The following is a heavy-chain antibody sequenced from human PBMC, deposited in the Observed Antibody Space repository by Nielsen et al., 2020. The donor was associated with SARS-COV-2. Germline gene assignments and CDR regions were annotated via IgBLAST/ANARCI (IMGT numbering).Heavy chain of an antibody. V-gene: IGHV4-31*03. CDR3: ARHHSSGWYMRWFDP. CDR1: GGSISSGGYY. CDR2: IYYSGNS. J-gene: IGHJ5*02. Sequence: SETLSLTCTVSGGSISSGGYYWTWIRQHPGKGLEWIGYIYYSGNSYYNPSLKSRVTISVDTSKNQFSLKLSSVTAADTAVYYCARHHSSGWYMRWFDPWGQGTLVTVSS. D-gene: IGHD6-19*01.